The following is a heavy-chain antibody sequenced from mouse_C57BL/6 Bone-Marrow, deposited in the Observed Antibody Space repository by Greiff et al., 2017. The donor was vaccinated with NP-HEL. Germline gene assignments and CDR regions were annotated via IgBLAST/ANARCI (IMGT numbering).Heavy chain of an antibody. CDR1: GYSITSDY. D-gene: IGHD1-1*01. CDR3: ARYGITTVVRYFDV. CDR2: ISYSGST. J-gene: IGHJ1*03. V-gene: IGHV3-8*01. Sequence: EVKLMESGPGLAKPSQTLSLTCSVTGYSITSDYWTWIRKFPGNKLEYMGYISYSGSTYYNPSLKSRISITRDTSKNQYYLQLNSVTTEDTATYYGARYGITTVVRYFDVWGTGTTVTVSS.